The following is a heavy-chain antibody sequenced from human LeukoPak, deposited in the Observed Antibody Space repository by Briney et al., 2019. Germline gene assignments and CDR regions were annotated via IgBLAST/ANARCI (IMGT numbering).Heavy chain of an antibody. CDR3: ARLYGTYPGWVDP. D-gene: IGHD4-17*01. CDR2: IWYDGSNK. V-gene: IGHV3-33*01. CDR1: GFTFSSYG. J-gene: IGHJ5*02. Sequence: GGSLRLSCAASGFTFSSYGMHWVRQAPGKGLEWVAVIWYDGSNKYYADSVKGRFTISRDNSKNTLYLQMSSLRAEDTAVYYCARLYGTYPGWVDPWGQGTLVTVSS.